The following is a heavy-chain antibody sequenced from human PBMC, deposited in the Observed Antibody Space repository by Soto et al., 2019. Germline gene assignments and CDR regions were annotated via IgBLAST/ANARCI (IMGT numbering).Heavy chain of an antibody. CDR3: ARDSIVVVPAAIEGGDY. CDR1: GGSISSGDYY. Sequence: QVQLQESGPGLVKPSQTLSLTCTVSGGSISSGDYYWSWIRQPPGKGLEWIGYIYYSGSTYHNPSLKSRVTISVDTSKNQFSLKLSSVTAADTAVYYCARDSIVVVPAAIEGGDYWGQGTLVTVSS. D-gene: IGHD2-2*02. V-gene: IGHV4-30-4*01. CDR2: IYYSGST. J-gene: IGHJ4*02.